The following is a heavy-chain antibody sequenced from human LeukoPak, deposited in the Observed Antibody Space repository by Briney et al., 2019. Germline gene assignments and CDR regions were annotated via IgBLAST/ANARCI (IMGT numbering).Heavy chain of an antibody. Sequence: GGSLRLSCAASGFTFSSYGMHWVRQAPGKGLEWVAFIRYDGSNKYYADSVKGRFTISRDNSKNTLYLQMNSLRAEDTAVYYCGTMIVVDDAFDIWGQGTMVTVSS. CDR2: IRYDGSNK. CDR3: GTMIVVDDAFDI. J-gene: IGHJ3*02. CDR1: GFTFSSYG. V-gene: IGHV3-30*02. D-gene: IGHD3-22*01.